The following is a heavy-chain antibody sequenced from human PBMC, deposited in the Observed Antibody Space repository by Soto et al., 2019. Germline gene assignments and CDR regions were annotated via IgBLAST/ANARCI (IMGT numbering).Heavy chain of an antibody. V-gene: IGHV3-23*05. CDR3: ANLGRYCSSTTCKV. CDR2: ISSSGGNK. Sequence: GGFLRLSCAASGFRFKSSAIPWVCQAPGKGLEWVSAISSSGGNKYYSDSVKGRFTISRDNSKNTLYLQMNSLRAEDTAVYYCANLGRYCSSTTCKVWGQGTTVTVSS. D-gene: IGHD2-2*01. J-gene: IGHJ6*02. CDR1: GFRFKSSA.